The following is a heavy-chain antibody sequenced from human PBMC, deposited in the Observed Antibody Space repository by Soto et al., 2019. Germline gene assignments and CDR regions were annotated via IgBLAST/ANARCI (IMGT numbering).Heavy chain of an antibody. V-gene: IGHV3-23*01. D-gene: IGHD5-18*01. CDR3: AKGIYSYGYNSFDY. Sequence: PGGSLRLSCAASGFGFTFSTSAMSWVRQAPGKGLEWVSTFRESGGTTHYANSVKGRFTISRDNSKNTLYLQMNSLRAEDTAVYYCAKGIYSYGYNSFDYWSQGTLVTVSS. CDR2: FRESGGTT. CDR1: GFGFTFSTSA. J-gene: IGHJ4*02.